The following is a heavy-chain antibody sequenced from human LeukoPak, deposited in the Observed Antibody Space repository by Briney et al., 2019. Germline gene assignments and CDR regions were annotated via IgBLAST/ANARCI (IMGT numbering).Heavy chain of an antibody. Sequence: GGSLRLSCEASGFTFSSYAIRWVRQAPGTGLEWVSSIPGSGGATYYADSVRGRFSISRDSSKNTVYLQLNSLRDEDTAVYYCARARPWDSSRSYYFGMDVWGHGTTVTVSS. V-gene: IGHV3-23*01. CDR3: ARARPWDSSRSYYFGMDV. CDR1: GFTFSSYA. J-gene: IGHJ6*02. D-gene: IGHD3-22*01. CDR2: IPGSGGAT.